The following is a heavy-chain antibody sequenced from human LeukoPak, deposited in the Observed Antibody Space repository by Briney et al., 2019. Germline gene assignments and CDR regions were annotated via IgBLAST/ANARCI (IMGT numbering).Heavy chain of an antibody. J-gene: IGHJ5*01. CDR1: GYSIGTGHY. V-gene: IGHV4-38-2*02. D-gene: IGHD6-19*01. Sequence: PSETLSLTCTVSGYSIGTGHYWAWIRQPPGKGLEWIGCVYHSGTHYKSSLTSRVTISMDTSKNQFSLKLTSVTAADSAFYYCAKTSGGGGHDSWGQGTLVIVSS. CDR3: AKTSGGGGHDS. CDR2: VYHSGT.